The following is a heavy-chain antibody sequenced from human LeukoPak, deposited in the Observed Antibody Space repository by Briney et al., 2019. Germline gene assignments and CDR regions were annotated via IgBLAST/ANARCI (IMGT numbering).Heavy chain of an antibody. V-gene: IGHV4-59*01. CDR1: GGSISSYY. Sequence: SETLSLTCTVSGGSISSYYWSWIRQPPGKGLEWIGYIYYSGSTNYNPSLKSRVTISVDASKNQFSLKLSSVTAADTAVYYCARGGCYYGYFDYWGQGTLVTVSS. CDR2: IYYSGST. D-gene: IGHD1-26*01. CDR3: ARGGCYYGYFDY. J-gene: IGHJ4*02.